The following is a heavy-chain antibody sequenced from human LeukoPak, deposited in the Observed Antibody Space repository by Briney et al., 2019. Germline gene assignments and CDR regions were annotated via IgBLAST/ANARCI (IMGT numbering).Heavy chain of an antibody. Sequence: GGSLRLSCAASGFTFSSYWMSWVRQAPGTGLEWVSVISGRGGSTYYADSVKGRFSISRDNSKNMLYLQMKNLRAEDTARYYCAKDLAPAKFLGVGYWGRGIQVTVSS. V-gene: IGHV3-23*01. CDR3: AKDLAPAKFLGVGY. J-gene: IGHJ4*02. D-gene: IGHD3-3*01. CDR2: ISGRGGST. CDR1: GFTFSSYW.